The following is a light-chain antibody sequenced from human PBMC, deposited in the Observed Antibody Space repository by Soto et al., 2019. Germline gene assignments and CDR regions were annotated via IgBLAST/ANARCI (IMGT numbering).Light chain of an antibody. CDR3: QQYYSSPTWT. CDR2: YSS. CDR1: QSVRTN. Sequence: EVMMSQFPDTVSVTTGETVTLSCGASQSVRTNLAWYQQRPGQAPRLLIHYSSTRASDIPARFSGSGSGTNFTLAISSLQSEDFAVYYCQQYYSSPTWTFGQGTKVDI. J-gene: IGKJ1*01. V-gene: IGKV3D-15*01.